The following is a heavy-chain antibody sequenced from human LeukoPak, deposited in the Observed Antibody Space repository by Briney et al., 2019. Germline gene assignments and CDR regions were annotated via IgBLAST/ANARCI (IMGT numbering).Heavy chain of an antibody. J-gene: IGHJ5*02. D-gene: IGHD6-19*01. V-gene: IGHV3-30-3*01. CDR1: GFTFSSYA. CDR2: ISYDGSNK. CDR3: ASPYSSGWYNWFDP. Sequence: GRSLRLSCAASGFTFSSYAMHWVRQAPGKGLEWGAVISYDGSNKYYADSVKGRFTISRDNSKNTLYLQMNSLRAEDTAVYYCASPYSSGWYNWFDPWGQGTLISVSS.